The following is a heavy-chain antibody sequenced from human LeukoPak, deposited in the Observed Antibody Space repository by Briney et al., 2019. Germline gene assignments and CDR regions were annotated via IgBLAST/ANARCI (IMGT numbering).Heavy chain of an antibody. V-gene: IGHV1-18*01. D-gene: IGHD3-3*01. CDR2: ISAYNGNT. J-gene: IGHJ3*02. Sequence: ASVKVSCKASGYTFTSYGISWVRQAPGQGLEWMGWISAYNGNTNYAQKLQGRVTMTTDTSTSTAYMELRGLRSDDTAVYYCARDGGYVYYDFWSGPRLNDAFDIWGQGTMVTVSS. CDR3: ARDGGYVYYDFWSGPRLNDAFDI. CDR1: GYTFTSYG.